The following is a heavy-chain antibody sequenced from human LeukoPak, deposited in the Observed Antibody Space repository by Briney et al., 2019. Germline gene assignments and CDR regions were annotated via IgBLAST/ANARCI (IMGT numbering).Heavy chain of an antibody. V-gene: IGHV3-11*01. J-gene: IGHJ6*02. CDR1: GFTFGDYY. Sequence: PGGSLRLSCAASGFTFGDYYMTWIRQAPGKGLECVSYISSGSLTIYYGDSVKGRFTISRDNAKNSLFLQMNSLRAEDTAVYYCARVNCISWYRDYKGMDVWGQGTTVTVSS. CDR2: ISSGSLTI. D-gene: IGHD6-13*01. CDR3: ARVNCISWYRDYKGMDV.